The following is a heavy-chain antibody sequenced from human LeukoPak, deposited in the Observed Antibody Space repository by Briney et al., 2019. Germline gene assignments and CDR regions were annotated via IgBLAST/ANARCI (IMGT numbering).Heavy chain of an antibody. CDR2: FDPEDGET. CDR1: GYTLTELS. CDR3: ATAANTYYDFWSGYIG. V-gene: IGHV1-24*01. J-gene: IGHJ4*02. Sequence: GASVKVSCKVSGYTLTELSMHWVRQAPGKGPEWMGGFDPEDGETIYAQKFQGRVTMTEDTSTDTAYMELSSLRSEDTAVYYCATAANTYYDFWSGYIGWGQGTLVTVSS. D-gene: IGHD3-3*01.